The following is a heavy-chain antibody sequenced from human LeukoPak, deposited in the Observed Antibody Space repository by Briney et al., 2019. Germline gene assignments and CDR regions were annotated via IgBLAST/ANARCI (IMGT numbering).Heavy chain of an antibody. J-gene: IGHJ4*02. CDR2: INHSGST. D-gene: IGHD6-19*01. CDR3: ARVTREWLASDY. Sequence: SETLSLTCAVYGGSFSGYYWSWIRQPPGKGLEWIGEINHSGSTNYNPSLKSRVTISVDTSKNQFSLKLSSVTAADTAVYYCARVTREWLASDYWGQGTLVTVSS. CDR1: GGSFSGYY. V-gene: IGHV4-34*01.